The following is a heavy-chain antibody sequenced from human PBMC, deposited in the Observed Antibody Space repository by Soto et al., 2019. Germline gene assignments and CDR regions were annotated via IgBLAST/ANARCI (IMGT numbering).Heavy chain of an antibody. Sequence: EVQLVESGGGLVQPGGSLRLSCVASGFTFSDSWMTWVRQVPGKGLEWVANINRDGTMTNYVDSMGGRFAISRDNPRSSVYLHMTNLRTEDTVIYHCVKESRSGGSWWGQGTLVTVSS. D-gene: IGHD2-15*01. CDR1: GFTFSDSW. CDR2: INRDGTMT. J-gene: IGHJ4*02. V-gene: IGHV3-7*01. CDR3: VKESRSGGSW.